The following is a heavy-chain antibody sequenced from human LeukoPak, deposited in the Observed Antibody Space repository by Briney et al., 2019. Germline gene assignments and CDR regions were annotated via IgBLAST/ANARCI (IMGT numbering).Heavy chain of an antibody. V-gene: IGHV4-61*08. CDR1: GGSISSGDYY. D-gene: IGHD6-19*01. CDR3: ARYSSGWYYRRGNYGMDV. J-gene: IGHJ6*02. CDR2: IYYSGST. Sequence: PSETLSLTCTVSGGSISSGDYYWSWIRQPPGKGLEWIGYIYYSGSTNYNPSLKSRVTISVDTSKNQFSLKLSSVTAADTAVYYCARYSSGWYYRRGNYGMDVWGQGTTVTVSS.